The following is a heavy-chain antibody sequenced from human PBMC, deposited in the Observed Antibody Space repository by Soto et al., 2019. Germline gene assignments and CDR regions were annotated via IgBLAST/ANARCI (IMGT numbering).Heavy chain of an antibody. V-gene: IGHV3-23*01. CDR1: GVTFSSFA. J-gene: IGHJ4*02. CDR2: ISGSGGST. CDR3: ATNRNCSGGSCYPFDY. D-gene: IGHD2-15*01. Sequence: GGSLILSCASSGVTFSSFAMIWVRPAPGKGLEWVSAISGSGGSTYYADSVKGRFTISRDNSKNTLYLQMNSLRAEDTAVYYCATNRNCSGGSCYPFDYRGQGTLVTVSS.